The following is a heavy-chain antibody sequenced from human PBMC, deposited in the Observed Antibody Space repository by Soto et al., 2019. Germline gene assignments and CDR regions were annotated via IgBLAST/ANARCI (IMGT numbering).Heavy chain of an antibody. CDR3: AKDLCSSTSCYGAAYAFDI. V-gene: IGHV3-23*01. CDR1: GFTFSSYA. CDR2: ISGSGGST. D-gene: IGHD2-2*01. Sequence: EVQLLESGGGLVQPGGSLRLSCAASGFTFSSYAMSWVRQAPGKGLEWVSAISGSGGSTYYADSVKGRFTISRDNSKNTLYLQMNSLRAEDTAVYYCAKDLCSSTSCYGAAYAFDIWGQGTMVTVSS. J-gene: IGHJ3*02.